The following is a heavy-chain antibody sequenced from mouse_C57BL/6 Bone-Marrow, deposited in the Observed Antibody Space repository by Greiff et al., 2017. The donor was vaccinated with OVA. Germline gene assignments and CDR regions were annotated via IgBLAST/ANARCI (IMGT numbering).Heavy chain of an antibody. J-gene: IGHJ2*01. V-gene: IGHV1-69*01. CDR2: IDPSDSYT. CDR1: GYTFTSYW. D-gene: IGHD3-3*01. CDR3: ARGWGGYYFDY. Sequence: QVQLQQPGAELVMPGASVKLSCKASGYTFTSYWMHLVKQRPGQGLEWIGEIDPSDSYTNYNQKFKGKSTLTVDKSSSTADMQLSSLTSEDSAVYYCARGWGGYYFDYWGQGTTLTVSS.